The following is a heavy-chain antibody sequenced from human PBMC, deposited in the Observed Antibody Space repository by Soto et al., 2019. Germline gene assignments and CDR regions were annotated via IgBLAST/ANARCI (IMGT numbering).Heavy chain of an antibody. CDR3: ARGQEGVVATH. Sequence: QVQLQQWGAGLLKPSETLSLNCAVTGGSLSGYYWSWIPQPPGKGLEWIGEVKDGGHTNYSPSLRGRVTISSDPSNNQSSLRLNSVTAADTGVYYCARGQEGVVATHWDQGSLVTVSS. V-gene: IGHV4-34*01. J-gene: IGHJ4*02. CDR2: VKDGGHT. CDR1: GGSLSGYY. D-gene: IGHD5-12*01.